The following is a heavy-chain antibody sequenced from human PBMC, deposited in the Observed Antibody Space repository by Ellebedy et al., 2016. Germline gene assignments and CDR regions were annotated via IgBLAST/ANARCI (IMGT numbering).Heavy chain of an antibody. CDR1: GCSISSSSYY. Sequence: SETLSLTCTVSGCSISSSSYYWGWIRQPPGKGLEWIGSIYYSGSTYYNPSLKSRVTISVDTSNNQFPLKLSSVTAADTAVYYCARPYSSGWYYWGQGTLVTVSS. V-gene: IGHV4-39*01. CDR2: IYYSGST. J-gene: IGHJ4*02. CDR3: ARPYSSGWYY. D-gene: IGHD6-19*01.